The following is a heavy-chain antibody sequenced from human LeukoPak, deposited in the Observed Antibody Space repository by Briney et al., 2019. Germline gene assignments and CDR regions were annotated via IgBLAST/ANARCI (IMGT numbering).Heavy chain of an antibody. CDR2: IYYSGST. V-gene: IGHV4-31*03. J-gene: IGHJ5*02. Sequence: RPSETLSLTCTVSGGSISSGGYYWSWIRQRPGKGREWIGYIYYSGSTYYNPSLKSRVTISVDTSKNQFSLKLSSVTAADTAVYYCARDSSSVGTNWFDPWGQGTLVTVSS. CDR1: GGSISSGGYY. CDR3: ARDSSSVGTNWFDP. D-gene: IGHD6-6*01.